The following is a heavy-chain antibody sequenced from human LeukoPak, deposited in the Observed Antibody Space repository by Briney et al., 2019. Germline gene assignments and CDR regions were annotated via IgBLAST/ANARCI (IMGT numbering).Heavy chain of an antibody. CDR2: LNTNTGKA. V-gene: IGHV7-4-1*02. D-gene: IGHD3-10*01. J-gene: IGHJ5*02. CDR3: AREFQPWGSGSYYQGRGNWFDP. Sequence: ASVKVSCKASGYTFTKYAINWVRHAPGQGLEWMGWLNTNTGKAVYAQGFTGRFVFSLDTSVSSTANLQITSLKAEDTAVYYCAREFQPWGSGSYYQGRGNWFDPWGQGTLVTVSS. CDR1: GYTFTKYA.